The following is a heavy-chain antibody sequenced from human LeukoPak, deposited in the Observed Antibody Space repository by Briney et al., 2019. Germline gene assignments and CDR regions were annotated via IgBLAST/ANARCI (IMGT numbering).Heavy chain of an antibody. Sequence: GGSLRLSCAASGFTFSSYSMNWVRQAPGKGLEWVSSISSSSSYIYYADSVKGRFTISRDNAKNSLYLQMNSLRAEDTAVYYCARELIVVVPAASSFYMDVWGKGTTVTVSS. D-gene: IGHD2-2*01. V-gene: IGHV3-21*01. CDR2: ISSSSSYI. J-gene: IGHJ6*03. CDR3: ARELIVVVPAASSFYMDV. CDR1: GFTFSSYS.